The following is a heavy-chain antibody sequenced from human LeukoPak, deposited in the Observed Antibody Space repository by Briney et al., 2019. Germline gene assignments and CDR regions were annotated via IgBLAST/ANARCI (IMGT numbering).Heavy chain of an antibody. CDR1: GYTFTSYD. Sequence: ASVKVSCKASGYTFTSYDINWVRQATGQGLEWMGWMNPNSGNTGYAQKFQGRVTMTRNTSISTAYMELSSLRSEDTAVYYCARAGYYDSSGYYESYYYYYGMDVWGQGTTVTVSS. CDR3: ARAGYYDSSGYYESYYYYYGMDV. J-gene: IGHJ6*02. V-gene: IGHV1-8*01. D-gene: IGHD3-22*01. CDR2: MNPNSGNT.